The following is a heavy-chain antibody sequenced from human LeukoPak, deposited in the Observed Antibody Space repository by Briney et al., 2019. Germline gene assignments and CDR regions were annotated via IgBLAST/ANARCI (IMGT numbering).Heavy chain of an antibody. V-gene: IGHV3-23*01. Sequence: PGGSLRLSCAASGFTFSSYAMSWVRQAPGKGLEWVSAISGSGGSTYYADSVKGRFTISRDNSKNTLYLQMNSLRAEDTAVYYCAKDKKWLRLVAVAAFDYWGQGTLVTVSS. CDR2: ISGSGGST. J-gene: IGHJ4*02. D-gene: IGHD5-12*01. CDR3: AKDKKWLRLVAVAAFDY. CDR1: GFTFSSYA.